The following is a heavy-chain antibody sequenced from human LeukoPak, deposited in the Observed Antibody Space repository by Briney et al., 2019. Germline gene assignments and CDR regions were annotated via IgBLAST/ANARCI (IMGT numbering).Heavy chain of an antibody. Sequence: GASVKVSCKASGYTFTSYYMHWVRQAPGQGLEWMGIINPSGGSTSYAQKFQGRVTMTRDTSTSTVYMDLSSLRSEATAVYYCARDGGEDTAMVPWGQGTLVTVSS. CDR1: GYTFTSYY. CDR2: INPSGGST. J-gene: IGHJ5*02. CDR3: ARDGGEDTAMVP. D-gene: IGHD5-18*01. V-gene: IGHV1-46*01.